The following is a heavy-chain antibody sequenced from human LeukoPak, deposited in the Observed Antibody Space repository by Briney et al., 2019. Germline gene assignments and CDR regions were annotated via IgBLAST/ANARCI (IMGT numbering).Heavy chain of an antibody. CDR3: TRHRTGVVGGHIYYFDY. Sequence: SETLSLTCTVSGGSINSGPYYWGWIRQSPGKGLECIGSMYYTGSTYYNLFLKSGTTSFLNTSRIQFSLTFGSMTATDTAVYYCTRHRTGVVGGHIYYFDYWGRGTLVSVSS. CDR2: MYYTGST. V-gene: IGHV4-39*01. CDR1: GGSINSGPYY. D-gene: IGHD1-26*01. J-gene: IGHJ4*02.